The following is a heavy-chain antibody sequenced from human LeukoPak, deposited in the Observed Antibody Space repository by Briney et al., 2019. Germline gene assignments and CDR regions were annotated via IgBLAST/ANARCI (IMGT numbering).Heavy chain of an antibody. CDR3: GKDLKPGGLDS. CDR1: GFTFDDYA. J-gene: IGHJ4*02. D-gene: IGHD3-10*01. V-gene: IGHV3-9*01. CDR2: ISLNTDRI. Sequence: GGSLRLSCAASGFTFDDYAMHWVRQSPGKGLEWVSGISLNTDRIGYADSVKGRFTVSRDNAKNSVYLQMSSLRVEDTALYYCGKDLKPGGLDSWGQGTLVTVSS.